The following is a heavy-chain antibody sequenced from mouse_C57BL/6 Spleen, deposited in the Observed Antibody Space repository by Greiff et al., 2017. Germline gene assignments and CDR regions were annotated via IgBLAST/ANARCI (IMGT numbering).Heavy chain of an antibody. CDR2: ISDGGSYT. Sequence: EVNVVESGGGLVKPGGSLKLSCAASGFTFSSYAMSWVRQTPEKRLEWVATISDGGSYTYYPDNVKGRFTISRDNAKNNLYLQMSHLKSEDTAMYYCARDRSYAMDYWGQGTSVTVSS. CDR1: GFTFSSYA. CDR3: ARDRSYAMDY. J-gene: IGHJ4*01. V-gene: IGHV5-4*01.